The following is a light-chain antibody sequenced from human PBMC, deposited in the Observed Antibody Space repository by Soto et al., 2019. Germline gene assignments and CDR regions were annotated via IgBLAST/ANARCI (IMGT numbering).Light chain of an antibody. J-gene: IGKJ1*01. CDR3: QQYYSTPTWT. Sequence: DIVMTQSPDSLAVSLGERATINCKSSQSVLYSSNNKNYLAWYQQKPGQPPKLLIYWASTRESGVPDRFSGSGSGTDFTLTIRSLLAEDVAVYYCQQYYSTPTWTFGHGTKVEIK. CDR2: WAS. CDR1: QSVLYSSNNKNY. V-gene: IGKV4-1*01.